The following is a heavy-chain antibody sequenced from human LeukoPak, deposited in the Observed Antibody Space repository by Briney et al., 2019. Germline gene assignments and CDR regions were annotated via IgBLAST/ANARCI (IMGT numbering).Heavy chain of an antibody. J-gene: IGHJ4*02. CDR2: IYTSGST. D-gene: IGHD1-26*01. CDR3: ARHGSWSHFDY. Sequence: SETLSLTCTVSGGSNSSYYWSWIRQPPGKGLEWIGYIYTSGSTNYNPSLKSRVTISVDTSKNQFSLKLSSVTAADTAVYYCARHGSWSHFDYWGQGTLVTVSS. V-gene: IGHV4-4*09. CDR1: GGSNSSYY.